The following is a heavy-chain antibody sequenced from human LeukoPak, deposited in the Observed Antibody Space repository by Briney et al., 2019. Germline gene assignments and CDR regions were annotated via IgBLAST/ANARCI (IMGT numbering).Heavy chain of an antibody. J-gene: IGHJ4*02. CDR1: GFTISTYA. Sequence: GGSLRLSCAASGFTISTYAITWVRQGPGKGLEWVSAIRPDGDRTYYTDSVRGRFTISRDNSRDTVYLQVNSLRVEDTAVYYCAREQSGARGWYTVDYWGQGTLVTVSS. CDR3: AREQSGARGWYTVDY. D-gene: IGHD6-19*01. CDR2: IRPDGDRT. V-gene: IGHV3-23*01.